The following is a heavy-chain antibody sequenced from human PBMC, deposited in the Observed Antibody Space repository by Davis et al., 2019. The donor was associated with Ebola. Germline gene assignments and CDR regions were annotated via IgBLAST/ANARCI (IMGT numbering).Heavy chain of an antibody. Sequence: GESLKISCAASGFPFTNYEFNWVRQAPGKGLEWVSYIYSSGSYMYYADSVKGRFTISRDNAKNTLYLQMNRLRGDDTAVYYCARDGGGIFVYWGQGALVTVSS. J-gene: IGHJ4*02. CDR2: IYSSGSYM. CDR3: ARDGGGIFVY. V-gene: IGHV3-48*03. D-gene: IGHD2-15*01. CDR1: GFPFTNYE.